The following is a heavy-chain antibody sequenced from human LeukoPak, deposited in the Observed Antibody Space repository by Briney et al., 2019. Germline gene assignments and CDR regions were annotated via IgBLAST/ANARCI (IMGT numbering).Heavy chain of an antibody. CDR3: AKKSGAPANFDY. CDR2: ISEDGSTT. J-gene: IGHJ4*02. Sequence: GGSLRLSCGASGFTFGDHPMHWVRQVPGPGLEWVSFISEDGSTTSYADSVKGRFTISRDNSKNSLYLHMNSLRTEDTALYYCAKKSGAPANFDYWGQGALVTVSS. CDR1: GFTFGDHP. D-gene: IGHD6-13*01. V-gene: IGHV3-43*02.